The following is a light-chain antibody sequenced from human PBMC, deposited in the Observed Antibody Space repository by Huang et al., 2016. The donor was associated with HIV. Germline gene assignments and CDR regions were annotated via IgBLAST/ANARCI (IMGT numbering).Light chain of an antibody. Sequence: MVLTQSPATLSVSPGERAPLPCRASQGVSNNLAWYQQKPGQAPRLLIYAASSRVTGVPARFSGSGSETDFTLTIRSLQAEDVAVYFCQQYNDWPRTFGQGTNLEIK. CDR1: QGVSNN. CDR3: QQYNDWPRT. V-gene: IGKV3-15*01. CDR2: AAS. J-gene: IGKJ2*01.